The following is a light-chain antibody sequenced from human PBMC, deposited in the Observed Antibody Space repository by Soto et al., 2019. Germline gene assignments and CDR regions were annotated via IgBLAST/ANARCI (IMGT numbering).Light chain of an antibody. CDR2: DAS. Sequence: AILLTESPSSLCASVGDRVTITCRASQGIDTSLAWYQQKPGKAPKLLIYDASSLESGVPSRFSGSGPGTEFTLTISSLQPDDFATYYCQQYNSYSLTFGQAPKVDI. J-gene: IGKJ1*01. V-gene: IGKV1-13*02. CDR1: QGIDTS. CDR3: QQYNSYSLT.